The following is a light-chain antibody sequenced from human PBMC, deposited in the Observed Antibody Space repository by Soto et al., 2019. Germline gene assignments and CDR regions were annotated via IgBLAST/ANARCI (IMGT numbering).Light chain of an antibody. CDR3: QQYGGSPT. J-gene: IGKJ4*01. CDR1: QSVSSSY. Sequence: EIVLTQSPGTLSLSPGERATLSCRASQSVSSSYLAWYQQKPGQAPRLLTYGASRRAIGIPDRFSGSGSGTDFTLTISRLEPEDFAVYYCQQYGGSPTFGGGTKVEIK. CDR2: GAS. V-gene: IGKV3-20*01.